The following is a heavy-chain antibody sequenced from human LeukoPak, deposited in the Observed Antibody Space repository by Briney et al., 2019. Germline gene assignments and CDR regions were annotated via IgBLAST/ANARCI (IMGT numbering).Heavy chain of an antibody. CDR1: GGSIIRSDYY. Sequence: SETLSLTCTVSGGSIIRSDYYWGWIRQPPGKGLEWIGSIYYSGSTYYNPSLKSRVTISVDTSKNQFSLQLNSVTAADTAIYYCAREVSSADYYHYYGMDVWVQGTSVTVSS. J-gene: IGHJ6*02. CDR2: IYYSGST. D-gene: IGHD2-2*01. V-gene: IGHV4-39*01. CDR3: AREVSSADYYHYYGMDV.